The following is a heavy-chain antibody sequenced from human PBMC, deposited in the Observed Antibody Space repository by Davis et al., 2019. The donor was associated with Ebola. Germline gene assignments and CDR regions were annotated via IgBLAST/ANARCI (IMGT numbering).Heavy chain of an antibody. CDR3: AKDLYGGSAGPYFDY. CDR2: ISSSGSTI. V-gene: IGHV3-11*01. CDR1: GFTFSDYY. Sequence: PGGSLRLSCAASGFTFSDYYMSWIRQAPGKGLEWVSYISSSGSTIYYADSVKGRFTISRDNAKNSLYLQMNSLRPEDTALYYCAKDLYGGSAGPYFDYWGQGTLATVSS. J-gene: IGHJ4*02. D-gene: IGHD5-12*01.